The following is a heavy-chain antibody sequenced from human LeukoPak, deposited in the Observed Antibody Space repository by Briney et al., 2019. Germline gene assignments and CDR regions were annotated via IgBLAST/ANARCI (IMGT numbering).Heavy chain of an antibody. CDR3: ARRMITFGGVVVIPNAFDY. J-gene: IGHJ4*02. Sequence: SETLSLTCPVYGGSFRGYYWVWIRQRPGKGMEWIGEINHSGTTHYTPSLKSRVTMSIDTSKNHFSLRLSSVTAADTAVYYCARRMITFGGVVVIPNAFDYWGQGTLVIVSS. CDR2: INHSGTT. V-gene: IGHV4-34*01. D-gene: IGHD3-16*02. CDR1: GGSFRGYY.